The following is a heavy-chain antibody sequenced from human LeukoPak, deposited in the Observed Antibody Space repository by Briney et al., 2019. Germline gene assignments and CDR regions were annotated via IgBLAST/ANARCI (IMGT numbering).Heavy chain of an antibody. V-gene: IGHV3-7*01. CDR3: ARDFNPLYSGTYYDAFDI. CDR1: GFTFSSDW. D-gene: IGHD1-26*01. Sequence: GGSLRLSCAASGFTFSSDWMTWVRQAPGKGLEWVANIKHDGSKKYYVDSVKGRFTISTDTAKNSLYLQMDSLRAEDTAVYYCARDFNPLYSGTYYDAFDIWGQGTMVTVSS. J-gene: IGHJ3*02. CDR2: IKHDGSKK.